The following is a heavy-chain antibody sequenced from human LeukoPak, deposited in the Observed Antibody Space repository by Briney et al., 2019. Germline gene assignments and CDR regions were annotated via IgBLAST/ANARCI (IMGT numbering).Heavy chain of an antibody. J-gene: IGHJ4*02. CDR3: ARRQRCNDGVCYFDY. Sequence: SETLSLTCTVSGGSISSSSYYWGWIRQPPGKGLEWVGNIYYSGSTYSNPSLKRRVTISVDTSKNQFSLTLSSVTAEDTAVYYCARRQRCNDGVCYFDYWGQGTLVTVSS. V-gene: IGHV4-39*01. CDR1: GGSISSSSYY. D-gene: IGHD2-8*01. CDR2: IYYSGST.